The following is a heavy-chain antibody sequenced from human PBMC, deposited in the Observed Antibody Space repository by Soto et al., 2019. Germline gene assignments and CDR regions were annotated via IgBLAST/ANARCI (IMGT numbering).Heavy chain of an antibody. D-gene: IGHD6-13*01. CDR3: AKDMRGGSSSSRYYYGLDV. CDR2: ISWNSGTI. CDR1: GFTFDDYA. V-gene: IGHV3-9*01. J-gene: IGHJ6*02. Sequence: EVQLVESGGGLVQPGRSLRLSCAASGFTFDDYAMHWVRQAPWKGLEWVSGISWNSGTIVYADSVKGRFTISRDNAKNALYLQMNSLRGEDTALYYCAKDMRGGSSSSRYYYGLDVWGQGTTVTVSS.